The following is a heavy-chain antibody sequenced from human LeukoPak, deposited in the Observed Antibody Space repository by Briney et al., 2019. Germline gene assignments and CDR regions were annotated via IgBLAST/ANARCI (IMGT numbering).Heavy chain of an antibody. J-gene: IGHJ4*02. V-gene: IGHV4-59*01. CDR2: IYYSGST. D-gene: IGHD5-18*01. Sequence: SETLSLTCTVSGGSISSYYWSWIRQPPGKGLEWIGYIYYSGSTNYNPSLKSRVTISVDTSKNQFSLKLSSVTAADTAVYYCARGPPPGVTIQVLDYWGQGTLVTVSS. CDR3: ARGPPPGVTIQVLDY. CDR1: GGSISSYY.